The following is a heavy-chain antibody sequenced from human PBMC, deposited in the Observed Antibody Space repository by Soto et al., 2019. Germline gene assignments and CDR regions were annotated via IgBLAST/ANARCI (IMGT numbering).Heavy chain of an antibody. V-gene: IGHV4-30-2*01. CDR3: ARGRTPDY. J-gene: IGHJ4*02. Sequence: SETLSLTCAVPGGSISSGGYSWSWIRQPPGKGLEWIGYIYHGGSTYYNPSLKSRVTISVDRSKNQFSLKLSSVTAADTAVYYCARGRTPDYWGQGTLVTVSS. CDR1: GGSISSGGYS. CDR2: IYHGGST.